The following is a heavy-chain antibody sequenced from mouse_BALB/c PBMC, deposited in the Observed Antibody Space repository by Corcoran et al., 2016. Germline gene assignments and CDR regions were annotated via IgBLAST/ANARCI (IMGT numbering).Heavy chain of an antibody. Sequence: EVQLQQSGPELVKPGASVKMSCKASGSTFTSTVVHWVKQKPGKDLAWIGYIIPYNDGTKYNEKFTSKATRTADTSSSTADRDLSSLTSEDAAVYDWALRPGYYDGWGAGTTVTGSS. CDR1: GSTFTSTV. J-gene: IGHJ1*01. V-gene: IGHV1S136*01. CDR3: ALRPGYYDG. CDR2: IIPYNDGT. D-gene: IGHD1-2*01.